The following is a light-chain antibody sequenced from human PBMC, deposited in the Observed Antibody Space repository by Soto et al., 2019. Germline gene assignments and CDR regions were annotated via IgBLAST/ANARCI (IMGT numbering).Light chain of an antibody. Sequence: DIRMTQSPSTLSASVGDRVTITCRASQSISSWLAWYQQKPGKAPKILIYDASSLESGVPSRFSGSGSGTEFTLTISCLQSYDFAAYYCQQYNSYPGTFGQGTKVEIK. V-gene: IGKV1-5*01. CDR3: QQYNSYPGT. CDR1: QSISSW. J-gene: IGKJ1*01. CDR2: DAS.